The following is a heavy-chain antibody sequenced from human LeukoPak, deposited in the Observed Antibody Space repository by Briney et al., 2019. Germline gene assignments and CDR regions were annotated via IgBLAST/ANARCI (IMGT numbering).Heavy chain of an antibody. J-gene: IGHJ6*02. D-gene: IGHD3-9*01. CDR3: ALTPLLRYFDCLSSSVSV. V-gene: IGHV3-21*01. CDR1: GFTFSSYS. CDR2: ISSSSSYI. Sequence: PGGSLRLSCAASGFTFSSYSMNWVRQAPGKGLEWVSSISSSSSYIYYADSVKGQFTISRDNAKNSLYLQMNRLRAEDTAVYYCALTPLLRYFDCLSSSVSVWGQGTTVTVSS.